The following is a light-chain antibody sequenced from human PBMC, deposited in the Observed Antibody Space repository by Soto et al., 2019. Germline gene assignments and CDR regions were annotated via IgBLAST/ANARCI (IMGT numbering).Light chain of an antibody. CDR2: ATS. J-gene: IGKJ1*01. V-gene: IGKV3-20*01. CDR1: QIGRSSF. CDR3: QQYGSSQG. Sequence: EVVLTQSPGTLSLSLGERATLSCRASQIGRSSFIAWYQQKPGQAPRLLIYATSTRVTGIPDRFSGSGSGTDFTLTVTRLEPEDFAVYYCQQYGSSQGVGQGTKVDIK.